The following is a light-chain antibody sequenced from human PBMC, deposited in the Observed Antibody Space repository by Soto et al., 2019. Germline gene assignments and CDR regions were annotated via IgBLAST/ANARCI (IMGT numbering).Light chain of an antibody. J-gene: IGKJ1*01. CDR2: GAS. CDR1: QSVSSN. CDR3: QQYNGFPWT. V-gene: IGKV3-15*01. Sequence: EIVMTQSPATLSVSPGERATLSCRASQSVSSNLAWYQQKPGQAPRLLIYGASTRATGIPARFSGSGSGTEFTLTISSLQSEDFATYYCQQYNGFPWTFGQGTKVDIK.